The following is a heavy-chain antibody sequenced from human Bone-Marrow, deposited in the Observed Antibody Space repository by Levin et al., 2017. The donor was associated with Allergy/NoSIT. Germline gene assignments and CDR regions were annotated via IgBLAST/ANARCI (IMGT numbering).Heavy chain of an antibody. CDR1: GFTFSDYY. D-gene: IGHD1-26*01. Sequence: PGGSLRLSCAASGFTFSDYYMSWIRQAPGKGLEWVSYFSSSARTTYYADSVRGRLTISRDNAKNSLFLQMNSLRAEDTAVYYCARDLSGSAESPGRIDFWGQGTLVTVSS. V-gene: IGHV3-11*01. J-gene: IGHJ4*02. CDR2: FSSSARTT. CDR3: ARDLSGSAESPGRIDF.